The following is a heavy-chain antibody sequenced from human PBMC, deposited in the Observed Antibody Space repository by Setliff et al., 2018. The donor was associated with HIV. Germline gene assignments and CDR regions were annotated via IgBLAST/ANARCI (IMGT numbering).Heavy chain of an antibody. CDR1: GSSISNGYY. V-gene: IGHV4-38-2*01. CDR3: ARGRYRSRWYASDHYYIDV. J-gene: IGHJ6*03. CDR2: IYYRGST. D-gene: IGHD6-13*01. Sequence: PSETLSLTCAVSGSSISNGYYWGWIRQPPGKGLQWIGSIYYRGSTYYNPSLKSRVTISVDTSKNQFSLKLRSVTAADTALYYCARGRYRSRWYASDHYYIDVWGKGTTVTVSS.